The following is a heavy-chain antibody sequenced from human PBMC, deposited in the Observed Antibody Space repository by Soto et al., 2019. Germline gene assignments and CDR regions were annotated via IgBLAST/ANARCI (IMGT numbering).Heavy chain of an antibody. D-gene: IGHD6-19*01. V-gene: IGHV4-39*01. CDR1: GGSISRSSYH. J-gene: IGHJ4*02. CDR2: IYFSGST. Sequence: QLQLQESGPGLVKPSETLSLTCTVSGGSISRSSYHWGWIRQPPGKGLEWIGTIYFSGSTYYNPSLKSRVYISVDTSKNQFSLRVSSVTAADTAVYYCARVERSGWYVSYWGQGTLVTVSS. CDR3: ARVERSGWYVSY.